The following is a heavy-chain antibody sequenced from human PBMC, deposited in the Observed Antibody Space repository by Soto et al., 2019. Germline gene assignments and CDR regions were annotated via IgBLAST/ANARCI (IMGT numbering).Heavy chain of an antibody. D-gene: IGHD5-18*01. V-gene: IGHV3-33*01. CDR2: IWYDGSNK. Sequence: GGSLRLSCAASGFAFSSYGMHWFRQAPGKGLEWVAVIWYDGSNKYYADSVKGRFTISRDNSKNTLYLQMNSLRAEDTAVYYCARRGYSYGYRGYYYYGMDVWGQGTTVTVSS. CDR3: ARRGYSYGYRGYYYYGMDV. J-gene: IGHJ6*02. CDR1: GFAFSSYG.